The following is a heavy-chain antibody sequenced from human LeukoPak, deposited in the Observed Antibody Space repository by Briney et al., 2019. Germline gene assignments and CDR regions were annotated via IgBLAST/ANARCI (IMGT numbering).Heavy chain of an antibody. Sequence: GGSLRLSCAASGFTFSSYGMHWVRQAPGKGLEWVAFIRYDGSNKYYADSVKGRFTISRDNSKNTLYLQMNSLRAEDTAVYYCARSGITMVGGVSIGLLAFDIWGQGTMVTVSS. CDR2: IRYDGSNK. CDR3: ARSGITMVGGVSIGLLAFDI. CDR1: GFTFSSYG. D-gene: IGHD3-10*01. J-gene: IGHJ3*02. V-gene: IGHV3-30*02.